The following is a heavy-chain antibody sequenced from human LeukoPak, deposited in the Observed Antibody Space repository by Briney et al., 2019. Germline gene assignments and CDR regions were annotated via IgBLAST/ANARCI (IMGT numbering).Heavy chain of an antibody. D-gene: IGHD3-16*01. CDR3: ARQGGTFDI. J-gene: IGHJ3*02. CDR2: IYYSGST. Sequence: SETLSLTCTVSGGSVSSGSYYWSWIRQPPGKGLEWIGYIYYSGSTNYNPSLKSRVTISVDTSKNHFSLKLNSVTAADTAVHYCARQGGTFDIWGQGTMVTVSS. V-gene: IGHV4-61*03. CDR1: GGSVSSGSYY.